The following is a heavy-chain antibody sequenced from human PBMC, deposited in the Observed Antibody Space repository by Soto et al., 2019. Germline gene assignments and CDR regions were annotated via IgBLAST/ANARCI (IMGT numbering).Heavy chain of an antibody. D-gene: IGHD4-4*01. J-gene: IGHJ6*02. CDR1: GGTFSSYA. CDR3: ARGPMTTETPDYYYGMDV. V-gene: IGHV1-69*01. CDR2: IIPIFGTA. Sequence: QVQLVQSGAEVKKPGSSVKVSCKASGGTFSSYAISWVRQAPGQGLEWMGGIIPIFGTANYAQKFQGRVTINEDESTRTADMELSSLRSEDTAVYYCARGPMTTETPDYYYGMDVWGQGTTVTVSS.